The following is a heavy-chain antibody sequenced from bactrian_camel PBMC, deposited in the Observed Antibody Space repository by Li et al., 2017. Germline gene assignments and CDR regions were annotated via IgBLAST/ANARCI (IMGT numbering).Heavy chain of an antibody. D-gene: IGHD5*01. CDR1: RGFDDADA. CDR3: AKGAPRVDTAVLSEP. CDR2: SISPDGKE. J-gene: IGHJ4*01. Sequence: HVQLVESGGGSVQIGGSLTLACAASRGFDDADAEWGWFRQAPGAQCEMVASISPDGKEYYSDSVKGRFAISKDNSKSTLSLQMNSLKPEDTAMYYCAKGAPRVDTAVLSEPRGQGTQVTVS. V-gene: IGHV3S1*01.